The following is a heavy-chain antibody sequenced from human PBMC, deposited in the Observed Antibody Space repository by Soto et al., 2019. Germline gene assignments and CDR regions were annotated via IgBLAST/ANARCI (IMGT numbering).Heavy chain of an antibody. V-gene: IGHV3-21*01. CDR2: ISSSSSYI. J-gene: IGHJ5*02. Sequence: EVQLVESGGGLVKPGGSLRLSCAASGFTFSGYSMNWVRQAPGKGLEWVSSISSSSSYIYYADSVKGRFTISRDNAKNSLYLQMNSLRAADTAVYYWARDKVYCGGDCYSRWFDPWGQGTLVTVSS. CDR3: ARDKVYCGGDCYSRWFDP. CDR1: GFTFSGYS. D-gene: IGHD2-21*02.